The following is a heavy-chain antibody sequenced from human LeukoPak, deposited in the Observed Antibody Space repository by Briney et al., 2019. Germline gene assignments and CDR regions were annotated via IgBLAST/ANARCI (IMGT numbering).Heavy chain of an antibody. V-gene: IGHV1-24*01. J-gene: IGHJ4*02. CDR1: GYTLTELS. D-gene: IGHD3-3*01. CDR2: FGPEDGET. Sequence: ASVKVSCKVSGYTLTELSMHWVRQAPGKGLEWMGGFGPEDGETIYAQKFQGRVTMTEDTSTDTAYMELSSLRSEDTAVYYCARGWLRFLEWLLDYWGQGTLVTVSS. CDR3: ARGWLRFLEWLLDY.